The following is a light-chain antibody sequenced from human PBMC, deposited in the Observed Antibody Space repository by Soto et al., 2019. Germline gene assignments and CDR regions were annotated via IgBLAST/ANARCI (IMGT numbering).Light chain of an antibody. CDR1: SGSVSTSHY. J-gene: IGLJ3*02. CDR3: VLFMGSATNWV. Sequence: QTVVTQAPSFSVSPGWTVTLTCGLMSGSVSTSHYPSWYQQTPGQAPRSLIYFTNTRSSGVPARFSGSILGNKAALTITGVQADDESVYYCVLFMGSATNWVFGGGTKLTVL. V-gene: IGLV8-61*01. CDR2: FTN.